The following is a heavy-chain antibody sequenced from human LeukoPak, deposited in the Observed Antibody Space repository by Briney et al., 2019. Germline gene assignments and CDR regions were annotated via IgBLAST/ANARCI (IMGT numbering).Heavy chain of an antibody. CDR2: ISWNSGSI. V-gene: IGHV3-9*01. CDR3: AKDISFAARPDAHFDY. D-gene: IGHD6-6*01. CDR1: GFTFDDYA. J-gene: IGHJ4*02. Sequence: GGYLRLSCAASGFTFDDYAMHWVRQAPGKGLEWVSGISWNSGSIGYADSVKGRFTISRDNAKNSPYLQMNSLRAEDTALYYCAKDISFAARPDAHFDYWGQGTLVTVSS.